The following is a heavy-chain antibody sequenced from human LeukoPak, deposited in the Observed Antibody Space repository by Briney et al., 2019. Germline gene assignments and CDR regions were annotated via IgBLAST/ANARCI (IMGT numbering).Heavy chain of an antibody. J-gene: IGHJ4*02. Sequence: GGSLRLSCAASGFTFSSYSMNWVRRAPGKGLEWVSYISSSSSTIYYADSVKGRFTISRDNAKDSLYLQMNSLRDEDTAVYYCARGVSGADYGDFDYWGQGTLVTVSS. CDR1: GFTFSSYS. D-gene: IGHD4-17*01. CDR2: ISSSSSTI. CDR3: ARGVSGADYGDFDY. V-gene: IGHV3-48*02.